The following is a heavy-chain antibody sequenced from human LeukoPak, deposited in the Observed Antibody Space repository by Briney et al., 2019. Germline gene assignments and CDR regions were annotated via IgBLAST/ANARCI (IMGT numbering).Heavy chain of an antibody. CDR2: IYTSGST. V-gene: IGHV4-61*02. J-gene: IGHJ4*02. CDR1: GGSISSGSYY. D-gene: IGHD1-14*01. CDR3: TRGSGGDY. Sequence: SQTLSLTCTVSGGSISSGSYYWSWIRQPAGKGLEWIGRIYTSGSTNYNPSLKSRVTISVDTSKNQFSLKLSSVTAADTAVYYCTRGSGGDYWGQGTLVTVSS.